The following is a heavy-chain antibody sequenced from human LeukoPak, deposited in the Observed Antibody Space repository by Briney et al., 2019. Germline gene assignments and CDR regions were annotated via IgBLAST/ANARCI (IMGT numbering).Heavy chain of an antibody. D-gene: IGHD5-12*01. CDR3: ARDPHRGYNPPGYCYYGMDV. Sequence: ASVKLSCKASGGTFSSYAISWVRQAPGHGLEWMGGIIPIFGTANYAQKFQGRVAITADESTSTAYMELSSLRSEDTAVYYCARDPHRGYNPPGYCYYGMDVWGQGTTVTVSS. J-gene: IGHJ6*02. CDR1: GGTFSSYA. CDR2: IIPIFGTA. V-gene: IGHV1-69*13.